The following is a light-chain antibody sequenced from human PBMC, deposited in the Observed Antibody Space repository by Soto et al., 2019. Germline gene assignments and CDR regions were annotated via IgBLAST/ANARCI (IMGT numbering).Light chain of an antibody. Sequence: IVMTQSPATLSVSPGEGVTLSCRASQSVDNNLAWYQQKPGQAPRLLIYGASTRATGIPGTFSGSGSGTEFTLTISSLQSEDFAVYYCQQYNSWPRTFGQGTTVEIK. CDR3: QQYNSWPRT. V-gene: IGKV3-15*01. CDR1: QSVDNN. CDR2: GAS. J-gene: IGKJ1*01.